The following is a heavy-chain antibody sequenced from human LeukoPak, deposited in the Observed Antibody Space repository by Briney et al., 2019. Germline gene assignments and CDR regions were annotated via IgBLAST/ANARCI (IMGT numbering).Heavy chain of an antibody. V-gene: IGHV3-30*04. CDR3: ARADSSGYH. D-gene: IGHD3-22*01. J-gene: IGHJ4*02. CDR2: ISYDGSNK. Sequence: GGSLRLSCAASGFTFSSYAMHWVRQAPGKGLEGVAVISYDGSNKYYADSVKGRFTISRDNSKNTLYLQMNSLRAEDTAVYYCARADSSGYHWGQGTLVTVSS. CDR1: GFTFSSYA.